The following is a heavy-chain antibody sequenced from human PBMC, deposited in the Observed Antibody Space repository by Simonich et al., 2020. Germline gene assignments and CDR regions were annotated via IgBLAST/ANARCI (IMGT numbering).Heavy chain of an antibody. CDR1: GGSISSSSYY. D-gene: IGHD6-13*01. V-gene: IGHV4-39*01. Sequence: QLQLQESGPGLVKPSETLSLTCTVSGGSISSSSYYWGWIRQPPGKGLEWIGSNYYSGCTYYNPSLKSRVTRSVDKSKNQFSLKLSSVTAADTAVYYCARHAGFAFDIWGQGTMVTVSS. J-gene: IGHJ3*02. CDR3: ARHAGFAFDI. CDR2: NYYSGCT.